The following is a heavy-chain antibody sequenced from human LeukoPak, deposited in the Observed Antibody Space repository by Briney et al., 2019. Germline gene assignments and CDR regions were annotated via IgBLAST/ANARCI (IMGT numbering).Heavy chain of an antibody. Sequence: ASVKISCKVPGYTFTDYYMHWVQQAPGKGLEWMGLVDPEDGETIYAEKFQGRVTITADTSTDTAYMELSSLRSEDTAVYYCATEEIGQWLVRNDYWGQGTLVTVSS. CDR2: VDPEDGET. V-gene: IGHV1-69-2*01. J-gene: IGHJ4*02. CDR1: GYTFTDYY. CDR3: ATEEIGQWLVRNDY. D-gene: IGHD6-19*01.